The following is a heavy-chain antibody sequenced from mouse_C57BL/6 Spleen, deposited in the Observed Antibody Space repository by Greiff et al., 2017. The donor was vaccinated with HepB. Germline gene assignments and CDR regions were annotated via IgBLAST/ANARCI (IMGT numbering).Heavy chain of an antibody. J-gene: IGHJ4*01. CDR3: ARMGATVVALYYYAMDY. D-gene: IGHD1-1*01. Sequence: QVTLKVSGPGILQPSQTLSLTCSFSGFSLSTFGMGVGWIRQPSGKGLEWLAHIWWDDDKYYNPALKSRLTISEATSKNQVFLKIANVDTADTATYYGARMGATVVALYYYAMDYWGQGTSVTVSS. CDR1: GFSLSTFGMG. V-gene: IGHV8-8*01. CDR2: IWWDDDK.